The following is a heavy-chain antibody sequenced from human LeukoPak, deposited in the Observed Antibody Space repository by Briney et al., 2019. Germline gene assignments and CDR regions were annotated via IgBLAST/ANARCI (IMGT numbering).Heavy chain of an antibody. J-gene: IGHJ4*02. Sequence: GGSLRLSCTASGSTFSSYSMNWVRQAPGKGLEWVSSISSSSSYIYYADSVKGRFTISRDNAKNSLYLQMNSLRAEGTAVYYCARESGYCSGGRCHRPNDYWGQGTLVTVSS. CDR1: GSTFSSYS. CDR3: ARESGYCSGGRCHRPNDY. D-gene: IGHD2-15*01. CDR2: ISSSSSYI. V-gene: IGHV3-21*03.